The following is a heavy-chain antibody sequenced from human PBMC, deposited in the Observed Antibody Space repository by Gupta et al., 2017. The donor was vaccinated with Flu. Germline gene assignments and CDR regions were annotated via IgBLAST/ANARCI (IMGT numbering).Heavy chain of an antibody. D-gene: IGHD6-13*01. Sequence: QVQLVQSGAEVKKPGSSVQVSCKASGGTFSSYAISWVRQAPGQGLEWMGGIIPIFGTANYAQKFQGRVTITADKSTSTAYMELSSLRSEDTAVYYCARDRPHSSWYGIHTAFDIWGQGTMVTVSS. CDR1: GGTFSSYA. CDR2: IIPIFGTA. J-gene: IGHJ3*02. V-gene: IGHV1-69*06. CDR3: ARDRPHSSWYGIHTAFDI.